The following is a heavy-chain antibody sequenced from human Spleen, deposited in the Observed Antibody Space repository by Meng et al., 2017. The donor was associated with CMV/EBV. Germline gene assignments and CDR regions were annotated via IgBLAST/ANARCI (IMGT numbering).Heavy chain of an antibody. V-gene: IGHV3-74*01. CDR2: INPDGTTT. CDR1: GFTISSYW. J-gene: IGHJ6*02. CDR3: ARELSPSTVTTRDYGMDV. D-gene: IGHD4-17*01. Sequence: GESLKISCAASGFTISSYWMHWVRQAPGKGLVWVSRINPDGTTTNYADSVKGRFTISRDNSKNTLYLQMNSLRADDTAVYACARELSPSTVTTRDYGMDVWGQGTTVTVSS.